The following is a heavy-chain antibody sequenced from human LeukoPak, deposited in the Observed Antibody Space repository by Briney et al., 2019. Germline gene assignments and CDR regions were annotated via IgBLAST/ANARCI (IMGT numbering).Heavy chain of an antibody. V-gene: IGHV4-61*08. CDR3: ARDPSGYFNY. Sequence: MPSETLSLTGTVSGGSISSGGYYWSWIRQHPGKGLEWIGYIYYSGSTNYNPSLKSRVTISVDTSKNQFSLKLSSMTAADTAVYYCARDPSGYFNYWGQGTLATVSS. CDR1: GGSISSGGYY. D-gene: IGHD3-22*01. CDR2: IYYSGST. J-gene: IGHJ4*02.